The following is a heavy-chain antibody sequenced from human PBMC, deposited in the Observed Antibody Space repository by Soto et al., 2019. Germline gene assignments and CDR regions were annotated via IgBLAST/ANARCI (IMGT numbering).Heavy chain of an antibody. CDR3: ARQPYYYFLTGYYSSKKQINSYFDY. CDR2: IYPGDSDT. Sequence: GESLKISCKGSGYSFTSYWVGWVRQMPGKGLEWMGIIYPGDSDTRYSPSFKGQVTISADKSITTAYLKSSSLKALDTAIYYCARQPYYYFLTGYYSSKKQINSYFDYWGQGTLVTVSS. D-gene: IGHD3-9*01. V-gene: IGHV5-51*01. CDR1: GYSFTSYW. J-gene: IGHJ4*02.